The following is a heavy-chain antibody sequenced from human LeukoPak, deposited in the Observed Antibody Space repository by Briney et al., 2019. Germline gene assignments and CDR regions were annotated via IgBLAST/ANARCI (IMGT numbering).Heavy chain of an antibody. CDR1: GYTFTSYY. CDR3: ASGCSSTSCYLPSWFDP. Sequence: ASVKVSCKASGYTFTSYYMHWVRQAPGQGLEWMGIIHPSGGSTSYAQKFQGRVTMTRDTSTSTVYMELSSLRSEDTAVYYCASGCSSTSCYLPSWFDPWGQGTLVTVSS. D-gene: IGHD2-2*01. J-gene: IGHJ5*02. CDR2: IHPSGGST. V-gene: IGHV1-46*01.